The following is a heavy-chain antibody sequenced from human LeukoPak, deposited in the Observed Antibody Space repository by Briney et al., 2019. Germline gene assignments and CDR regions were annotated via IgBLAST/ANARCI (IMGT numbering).Heavy chain of an antibody. J-gene: IGHJ4*02. V-gene: IGHV3-23*01. CDR3: AKDPVDFWSGYYPFDY. D-gene: IGHD3-3*01. CDR2: ISGSGGST. Sequence: GGSLRLSCAASGFTFNSYAMSWVRQAPGKGLEWVSAISGSGGSTYYADSVKGRFTISRDNSKNTLYLQMNSLRAEDTAVYYCAKDPVDFWSGYYPFDYWGQGTLVTVSS. CDR1: GFTFNSYA.